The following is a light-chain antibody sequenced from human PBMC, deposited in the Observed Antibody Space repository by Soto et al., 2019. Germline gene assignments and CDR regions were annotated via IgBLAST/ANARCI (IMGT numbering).Light chain of an antibody. J-gene: IGKJ5*01. CDR1: QSVSSN. V-gene: IGKV3-15*01. CDR2: GAS. CDR3: QQYNNWPPIT. Sequence: EIVLTQSPVTLSVSPGERATPSCRASQSVSSNLAWYQQKPGQAPRLLIYGASTRATGIPARFSGSGSGTEFTLTISSLQSEDFAVYYCQQYNNWPPITFGQGTRLEIK.